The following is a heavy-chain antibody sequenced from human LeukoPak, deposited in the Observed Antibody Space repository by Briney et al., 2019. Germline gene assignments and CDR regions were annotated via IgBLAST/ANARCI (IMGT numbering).Heavy chain of an antibody. CDR1: GFNFSDFY. J-gene: IGHJ5*02. CDR2: ITGAGDT. V-gene: IGHV3-69-1*01. CDR3: AEGKAPGAVDWFDP. Sequence: PGGSLRLSCEASGFNFSDFYMNWIRQAPGKGLEWVSSITGAGDTIYVDSVKGRFTVSRDNSKNTLYLQINRLTAEDTALYYCAEGKAPGAVDWFDPWGQGTLVTVSS. D-gene: IGHD2-8*02.